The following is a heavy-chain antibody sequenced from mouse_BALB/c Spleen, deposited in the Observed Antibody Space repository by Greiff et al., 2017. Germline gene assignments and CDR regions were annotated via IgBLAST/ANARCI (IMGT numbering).Heavy chain of an antibody. Sequence: DVKLVESGPGLVKPSQSLSLTCSVTGYSITSGYYWNWIRQFPGNKLEWMGYISYDGSNNYNPSLKNRISITRDTSKNQFFLKLNSVTTEDTATYYCARLLLRYQYYFDYWGQGTTLTVSS. V-gene: IGHV3-6*02. CDR1: GYSITSGYY. CDR3: ARLLLRYQYYFDY. CDR2: ISYDGSN. J-gene: IGHJ2*01. D-gene: IGHD1-1*01.